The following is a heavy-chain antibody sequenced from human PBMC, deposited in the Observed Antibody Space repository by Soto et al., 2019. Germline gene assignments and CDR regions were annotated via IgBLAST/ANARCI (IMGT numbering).Heavy chain of an antibody. CDR1: GFTFSSYG. V-gene: IGHV3-30*18. J-gene: IGHJ4*02. Sequence: GGSLRLSCAASGFTFSSYGMHWVRQAPGKGLEWVAVISYDGSNKYYADSVKGRFTISRDNSKNTLYLQMNSLRAEDTAVYYCAKDSWFDYWGQGTLVTVSS. CDR2: ISYDGSNK. CDR3: AKDSWFDY.